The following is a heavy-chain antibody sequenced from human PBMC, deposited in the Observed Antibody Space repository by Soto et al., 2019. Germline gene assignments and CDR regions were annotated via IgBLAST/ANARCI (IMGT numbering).Heavy chain of an antibody. V-gene: IGHV1-69*01. CDR3: AGYVVRYFDWLLGLDY. Sequence: QVQLVQSGAEVKKPGSSVKVSCKASGGTFSSYAISCVRQAPGQGLEWMGGIIPIFGTANYAQKFQGSVTIAAEESTGRASMELSSLRSEDAAVYYCAGYVVRYFDWLLGLDYWGQGTLVTVSS. D-gene: IGHD3-9*01. J-gene: IGHJ4*02. CDR2: IIPIFGTA. CDR1: GGTFSSYA.